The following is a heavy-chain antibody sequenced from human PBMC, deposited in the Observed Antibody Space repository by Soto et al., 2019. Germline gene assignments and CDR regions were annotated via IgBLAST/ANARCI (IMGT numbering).Heavy chain of an antibody. V-gene: IGHV3-30-3*01. CDR2: ISYDGSNK. CDR3: AREGHGSGSYYNYYYYYGMDV. Sequence: GGSLRLSCAASGFTFSSYAMHWVRQAPGKGLEWVAVISYDGSNKYYADSVKGRFTISRDNSKNTLYLQMNSLRAEDTAVYYCAREGHGSGSYYNYYYYYGMDVWGQGTTVTVYS. J-gene: IGHJ6*02. D-gene: IGHD3-10*01. CDR1: GFTFSSYA.